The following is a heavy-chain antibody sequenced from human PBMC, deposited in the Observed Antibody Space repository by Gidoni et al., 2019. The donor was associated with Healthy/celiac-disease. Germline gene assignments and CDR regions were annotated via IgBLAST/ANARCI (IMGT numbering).Heavy chain of an antibody. Sequence: QVQLVQSGAKVKKPGTSVTVCGTASGYTFTTYHMQSVRQAPGQGLEWMGIIKPSGGSTSYEQKFQGRVTMTRDTSTSTVYMELSSLRSEDTAVYYCARDLGGQQWLVRFFDYWGQGTLVTVSS. CDR3: ARDLGGQQWLVRFFDY. D-gene: IGHD6-19*01. J-gene: IGHJ4*02. CDR1: GYTFTTYH. CDR2: IKPSGGST. V-gene: IGHV1-46*03.